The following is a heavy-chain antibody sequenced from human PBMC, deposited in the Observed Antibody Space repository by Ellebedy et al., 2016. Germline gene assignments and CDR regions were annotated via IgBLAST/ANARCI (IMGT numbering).Heavy chain of an antibody. CDR3: ARSSGIGPYGMDV. CDR2: ISTGGIP. Sequence: GGSLRLSCAASGFTVRTNYMSWVRQAPGKGLERVSDISTGGIPYYADSVQGRFTISRDNSKNTLYLQMNSLRPEDTAVYYCARSSGIGPYGMDVWGQGTAVTVSS. D-gene: IGHD3-10*01. V-gene: IGHV3-53*01. J-gene: IGHJ6*02. CDR1: GFTVRTNY.